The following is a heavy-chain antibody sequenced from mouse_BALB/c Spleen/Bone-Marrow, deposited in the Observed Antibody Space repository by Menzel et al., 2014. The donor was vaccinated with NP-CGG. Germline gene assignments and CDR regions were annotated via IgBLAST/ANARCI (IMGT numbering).Heavy chain of an antibody. CDR1: GYTFTSYV. D-gene: IGHD2-10*02. J-gene: IGHJ3*01. V-gene: IGHV1-14*01. CDR3: ARDGEYDWFPY. Sequence: VQLQQSGPELVKPGASVKMSCKASGYTFTSYVMHWVKQKPGQGLEWIGHINPYNDGTKYNENFKGKATLTSDKSSSTAYMELSSLTSEDSAVYYCARDGEYDWFPYWGQGTLVTVSA. CDR2: INPYNDGT.